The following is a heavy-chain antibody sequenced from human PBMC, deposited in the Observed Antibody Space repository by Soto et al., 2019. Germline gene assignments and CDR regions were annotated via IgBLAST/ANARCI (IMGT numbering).Heavy chain of an antibody. CDR2: INAGNGNT. D-gene: IGHD2-15*01. J-gene: IGHJ6*03. Sequence: QVQLVQSGAEVKKPGASVKVSCKASGYTFTSYAMHWVRQAPGQRLEWMGWINAGNGNTKYSQKFQGRVTITRDTSASTAYMELSSLRSEDTAVYYCARAKYPCSGGSCYHYYYYMDVWGKGTTVTVSS. V-gene: IGHV1-3*01. CDR3: ARAKYPCSGGSCYHYYYYMDV. CDR1: GYTFTSYA.